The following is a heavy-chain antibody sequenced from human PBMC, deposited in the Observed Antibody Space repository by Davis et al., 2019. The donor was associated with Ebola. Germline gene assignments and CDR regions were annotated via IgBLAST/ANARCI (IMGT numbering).Heavy chain of an antibody. CDR1: GFTFTTYS. D-gene: IGHD3-16*01. CDR2: ISSDSDYI. J-gene: IGHJ6*02. V-gene: IGHV3-21*01. CDR3: ARDRPLDFFFGDYYGMDV. Sequence: GGSLRLSCVASGFTFTTYSMSWVRQAPGKALEWVSSISSDSDYIYYADSAKGRFTISRDNAKNSLFLQMDSLRAEDTAVYYCARDRPLDFFFGDYYGMDVWGQGTTVTVS.